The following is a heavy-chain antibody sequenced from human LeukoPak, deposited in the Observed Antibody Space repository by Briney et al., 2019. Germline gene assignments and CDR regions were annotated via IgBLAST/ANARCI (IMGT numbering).Heavy chain of an antibody. Sequence: PGGSLRLSCAASGFTFSSYGMHWVRQAPGKGLEWVAVIWYDGSNKYYADSVKGRFTTSRDNSKNTLYLQMNSLRAEDTAVYYCARWGGYSSGWYGLHYWGQGTLVTVSS. CDR2: IWYDGSNK. CDR1: GFTFSSYG. J-gene: IGHJ4*02. CDR3: ARWGGYSSGWYGLHY. D-gene: IGHD6-19*01. V-gene: IGHV3-33*01.